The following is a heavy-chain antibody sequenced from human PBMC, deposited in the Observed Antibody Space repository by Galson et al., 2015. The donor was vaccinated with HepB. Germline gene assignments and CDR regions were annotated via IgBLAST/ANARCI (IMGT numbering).Heavy chain of an antibody. CDR3: ARSFGRRGVDPQAYYFDY. CDR1: GFTFSSYS. V-gene: IGHV3-48*02. CDR2: ITSSSSTI. D-gene: IGHD3-10*01. Sequence: SLRLSCAASGFTFSSYSMNWVRQAPGKGLEWVSYITSSSSTIYYADSVKGRLTISRDNAKNSLFLQMNSLRDEDTAVYYCARSFGRRGVDPQAYYFDYWGQGTLVTVSS. J-gene: IGHJ4*02.